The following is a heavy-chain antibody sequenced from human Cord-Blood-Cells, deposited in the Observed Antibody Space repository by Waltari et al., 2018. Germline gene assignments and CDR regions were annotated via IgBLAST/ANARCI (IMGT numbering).Heavy chain of an antibody. J-gene: IGHJ2*01. D-gene: IGHD6-13*01. CDR2: LNHRGST. V-gene: IGHV4-34*01. CDR3: ARGAPIAAAGYWYFDL. Sequence: QVQLQQWGAGLLKPSETLSLTCAVYGGSFSGYYWSWLRQPPGEGLEWIGELNHRGSTTSNPSLKRRVTISVDTSKNQFSLKLSSVTAADTAVYYCARGAPIAAAGYWYFDLWGRGTLVTVSS. CDR1: GGSFSGYY.